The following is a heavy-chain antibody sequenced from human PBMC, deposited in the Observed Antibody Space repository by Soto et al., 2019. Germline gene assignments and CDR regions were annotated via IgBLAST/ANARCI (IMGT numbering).Heavy chain of an antibody. Sequence: PGGSLRLSCAASGFTVSNAWMTWVRQAPGKGLEWVGHIKSNTDGGTTDYAAPVKGRFTISRDDSENTVYLLMNSLKTEDTAVYYCATAPGLYETAPFDYWGQGQLVTVSS. CDR3: ATAPGLYETAPFDY. V-gene: IGHV3-15*01. CDR2: IKSNTDGGTT. J-gene: IGHJ4*02. D-gene: IGHD2-21*02. CDR1: GFTVSNAW.